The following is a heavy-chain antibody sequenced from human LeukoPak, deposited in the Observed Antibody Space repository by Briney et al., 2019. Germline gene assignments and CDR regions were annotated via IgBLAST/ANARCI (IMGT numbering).Heavy chain of an antibody. J-gene: IGHJ6*02. CDR1: GYTFTSYD. CDR2: MNPNSGNT. V-gene: IGHV1-8*01. Sequence: ASVKVSCKASGYTFTSYDINWVRQATGQGLEWMGWMNPNSGNTGYAQKFQGRVTMTRNTSISTAYMELSSLRSEDTAVYYCAREFREKYYDFWSGYYKGSEGYYYYYGTDVWGQGTTVTVSS. CDR3: AREFREKYYDFWSGYYKGSEGYYYYYGTDV. D-gene: IGHD3-3*01.